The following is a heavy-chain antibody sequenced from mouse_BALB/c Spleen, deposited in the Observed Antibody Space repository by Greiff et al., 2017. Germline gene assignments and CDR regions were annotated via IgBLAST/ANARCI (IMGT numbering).Heavy chain of an antibody. J-gene: IGHJ1*01. CDR3: AGYHWYFDV. V-gene: IGHV3-8*02. CDR2: ISYSGST. Sequence: DVQLQESGPSLVKPSVTGDSITSGYWNWIRKFPGNKLEYMGYISYSGSTYYNPSLKSRISITRDTSKNQYYLQLNSVTTEDTATYYCAGYHWYFDVWGAGTTVTVSS. CDR1: GDSITSGY.